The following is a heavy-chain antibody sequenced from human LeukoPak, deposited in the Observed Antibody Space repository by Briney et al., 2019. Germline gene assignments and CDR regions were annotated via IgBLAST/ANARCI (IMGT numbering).Heavy chain of an antibody. CDR3: ARTSATGATFFDF. Sequence: PSETLSLTCTVSGGSISGFYWSWIRQPAGKGLEWIGRIYSSGNTHYNPSLWSRVTMSVDTSKSQFSLSLNYVTAADTALYYCARTSATGATFFDFWGQGILVTVSS. J-gene: IGHJ4*02. CDR2: IYSSGNT. D-gene: IGHD1-26*01. CDR1: GGSISGFY. V-gene: IGHV4-4*07.